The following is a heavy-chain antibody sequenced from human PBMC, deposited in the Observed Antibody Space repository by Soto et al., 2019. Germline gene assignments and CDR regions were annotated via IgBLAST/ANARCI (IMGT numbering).Heavy chain of an antibody. V-gene: IGHV3-30*18. Sequence: GGSLRLSCAASGFTFSSYGMHWVRQAPGKGLEWVAVISYDGSNKYYADSVKGRFTISRDNSKNTLYLQMNSLRAEDTAVYYCAKRDEREDILPDYWGQGTLVTVSS. CDR3: AKRDEREDILPDY. CDR1: GFTFSSYG. CDR2: ISYDGSNK. D-gene: IGHD3-9*01. J-gene: IGHJ4*02.